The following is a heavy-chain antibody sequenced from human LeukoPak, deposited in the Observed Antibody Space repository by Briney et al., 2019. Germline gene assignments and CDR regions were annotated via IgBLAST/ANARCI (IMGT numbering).Heavy chain of an antibody. D-gene: IGHD3-10*01. Sequence: SETLSLTCAVYGGSFCGYYWSWIRQPPGKGLEWIGEINHSGSTNYNPSLKSRVTISVDTSKNQFSLKLSSVTAADTAVYYCARGFDGSGSYYDYWGQGTLVTVSS. J-gene: IGHJ4*02. CDR3: ARGFDGSGSYYDY. CDR1: GGSFCGYY. CDR2: INHSGST. V-gene: IGHV4-34*01.